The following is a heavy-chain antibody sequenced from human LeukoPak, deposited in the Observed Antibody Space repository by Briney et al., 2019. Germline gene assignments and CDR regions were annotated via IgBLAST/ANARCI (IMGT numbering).Heavy chain of an antibody. J-gene: IGHJ4*02. D-gene: IGHD4-23*01. CDR1: GFTFSNYA. Sequence: GGSLRLSCAASGFTFSNYAMSWVRQAPGKGLECVSDIRGSGSDTYYADSVKGRFTISRDNAKNSLYLQMNSLRAEDTALYYCAKDRTLGGNSIDYWGQGTLVTVSS. CDR3: AKDRTLGGNSIDY. V-gene: IGHV3-23*01. CDR2: IRGSGSDT.